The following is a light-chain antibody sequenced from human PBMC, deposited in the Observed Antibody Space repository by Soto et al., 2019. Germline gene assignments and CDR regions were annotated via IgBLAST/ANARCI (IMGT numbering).Light chain of an antibody. CDR2: DAS. CDR3: QQYENIPT. V-gene: IGKV1-33*01. CDR1: QNINNY. J-gene: IGKJ5*01. Sequence: DIQMTQSPSYLAASVGGRGTITCQASQNINNYLNWYQQKPGGDPKLLIYDASNLEAGVPSRFRGSGSGTDFTLTISRLQPEEIATDYCQQYENIPTVGQGTRLEIK.